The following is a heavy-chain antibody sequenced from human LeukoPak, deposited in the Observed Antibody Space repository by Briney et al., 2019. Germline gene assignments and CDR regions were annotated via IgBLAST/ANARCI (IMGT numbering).Heavy chain of an antibody. D-gene: IGHD3-16*01. CDR1: GFTFKNYA. Sequence: GGSLRLSCAASGFTFKNYAMNWVRQAPGKGLEWVSALSDNGGRTYYADSVTGRSTISRDNSKNTLNLQMNGLTAEDTAIYYCAREDVSRGFDFWGHGTLVTVSS. J-gene: IGHJ4*01. CDR2: LSDNGGRT. CDR3: AREDVSRGFDF. V-gene: IGHV3-23*01.